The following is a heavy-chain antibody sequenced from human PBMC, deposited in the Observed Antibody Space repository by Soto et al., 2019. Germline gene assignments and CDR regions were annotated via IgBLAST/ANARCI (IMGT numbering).Heavy chain of an antibody. D-gene: IGHD3-10*01. Sequence: ESGGGVVQPGGSLRLSCAAAGFSFRDYGMHWLRQAPGKGLEWVAVIWYDGNEKKYAESVKGRFSISRDNSKNTLYLQMDRLRADDTAMYYCASDPLSFGVAGDYWGQGALVTVSS. V-gene: IGHV3-33*01. CDR3: ASDPLSFGVAGDY. CDR2: IWYDGNEK. CDR1: GFSFRDYG. J-gene: IGHJ4*02.